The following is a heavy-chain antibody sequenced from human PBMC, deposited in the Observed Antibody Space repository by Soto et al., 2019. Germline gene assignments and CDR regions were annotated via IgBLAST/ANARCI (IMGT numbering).Heavy chain of an antibody. CDR3: AREVSKYSGYDFDY. J-gene: IGHJ4*02. Sequence: EVQLLESGGGLVKPGGSLRLSCAASGFTFSSYSMNWVRQAPGKGLEWVSAISSSSSYIYYADSVKGRFTISRDNAKNSLYLQTNSRRAEDTAVYYCAREVSKYSGYDFDYWGQGPLVTVSS. CDR1: GFTFSSYS. CDR2: ISSSSSYI. V-gene: IGHV3-21*01. D-gene: IGHD5-12*01.